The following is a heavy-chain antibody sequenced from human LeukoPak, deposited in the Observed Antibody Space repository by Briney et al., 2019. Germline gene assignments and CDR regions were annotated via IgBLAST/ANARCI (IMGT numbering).Heavy chain of an antibody. D-gene: IGHD2-2*01. V-gene: IGHV1-46*01. CDR3: ARAAVVVPAGGGYYYYYMDV. CDR1: GYTFTSYY. CDR2: INPSGGST. J-gene: IGHJ6*03. Sequence: GASVKVSCKASGYTFTSYYMHWLRQAPGQGLEWMGIINPSGGSTSYAQKFQGRVTMTRDMSTSTVYMELSSLRSEDTAVYYCARAAVVVPAGGGYYYYYMDVWGKGTTVTVSS.